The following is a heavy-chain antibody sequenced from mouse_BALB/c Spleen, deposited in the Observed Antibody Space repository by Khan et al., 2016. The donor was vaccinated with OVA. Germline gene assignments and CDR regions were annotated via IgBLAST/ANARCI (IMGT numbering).Heavy chain of an antibody. CDR3: ARYYGSRFAY. CDR1: GYTFSSSW. D-gene: IGHD1-1*01. V-gene: IGHV1-80*01. CDR2: IYPGNDDT. J-gene: IGHJ3*01. Sequence: QVQLQQSGAELVRPGSSVKISCKASGYTFSSSWMNWVKQRPGQGLEWIGQIYPGNDDTNYNGKFKGNATLTAHKSSRTAYMQLTRLTSEESAVYFCARYYGSRFAYWGQGTLVTVSA.